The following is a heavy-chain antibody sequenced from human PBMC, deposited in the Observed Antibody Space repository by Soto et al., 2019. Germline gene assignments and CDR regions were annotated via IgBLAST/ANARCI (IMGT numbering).Heavy chain of an antibody. V-gene: IGHV1-69*12. D-gene: IGHD2-15*01. CDR3: ASNLLVYYYYYGMDV. J-gene: IGHJ6*02. CDR2: IIPIFGTA. CDR1: GGTFSSYA. Sequence: QVQLVQSGAEVKKPGSSVKVSCKASGGTFSSYAISWVRQAPGQGREWMGGIIPIFGTANYAQKFQGRGTMTADESTSTAYMELSSLRSEDTAVYYCASNLLVYYYYYGMDVWGQGTTVTVSS.